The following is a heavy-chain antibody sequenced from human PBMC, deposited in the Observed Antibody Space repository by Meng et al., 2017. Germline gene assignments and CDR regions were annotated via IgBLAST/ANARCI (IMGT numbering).Heavy chain of an antibody. CDR2: ISYDGSNK. D-gene: IGHD1-26*01. V-gene: IGHV3-30*04. CDR1: GFTFSSYA. J-gene: IGHJ5*02. Sequence: GGSLRLSCAASGFTFSSYAMHWVRQAPGKGLEWVAVISYDGSNKYYADSVKGRFTISRDNSKNTLYLQMNSLRAEDTALYYCAKDLKWELGCWFDPWGQGTLVTVSS. CDR3: AKDLKWELGCWFDP.